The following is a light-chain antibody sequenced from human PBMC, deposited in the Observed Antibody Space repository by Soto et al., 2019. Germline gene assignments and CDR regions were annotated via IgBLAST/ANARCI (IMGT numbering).Light chain of an antibody. Sequence: DVPMTQSPSTLSASVGDRVTITCRATQNIDTWVAWYQQKPGKAPELLIYEASTLKSWVPSRFSGSGSETEFTLTISGLQPDDFATYYCQQYNNYPTFGGGTKVEIK. CDR2: EAS. V-gene: IGKV1-5*03. J-gene: IGKJ4*01. CDR3: QQYNNYPT. CDR1: QNIDTW.